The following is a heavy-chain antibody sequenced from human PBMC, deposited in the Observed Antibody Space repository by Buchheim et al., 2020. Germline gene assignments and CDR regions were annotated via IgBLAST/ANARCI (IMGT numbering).Heavy chain of an antibody. CDR3: ARLGLLNWNGSPCYFDY. D-gene: IGHD1-20*01. CDR2: IYPGDSQT. V-gene: IGHV5-51*01. J-gene: IGHJ4*02. CDR1: GYRFSDYW. Sequence: EVQLVQSGTEVKKAGESLKISCKGSGYRFSDYWIGWVRQMPGKGLEWMGIIYPGDSQTRYSPSFQGQVTMSADKSISNAYLQWSSLKASDTAMYYCARLGLLNWNGSPCYFDYWGQGTL.